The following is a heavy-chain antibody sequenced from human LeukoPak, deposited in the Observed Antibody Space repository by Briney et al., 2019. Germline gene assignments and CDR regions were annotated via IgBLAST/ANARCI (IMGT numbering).Heavy chain of an antibody. V-gene: IGHV1-18*01. CDR3: AKSSDLLTGYYSYFEY. CDR2: ISAYNGNT. Sequence: GASVKVSCKASGYTFTSYGISWVRQAPGQGLEWMGWISAYNGNTNYAQKLQGRVTMTTDTSTSTAYMELRSLRSDDTAVYYCAKSSDLLTGYYSYFEYWGHGTLLTVAS. D-gene: IGHD3-9*01. J-gene: IGHJ4*01. CDR1: GYTFTSYG.